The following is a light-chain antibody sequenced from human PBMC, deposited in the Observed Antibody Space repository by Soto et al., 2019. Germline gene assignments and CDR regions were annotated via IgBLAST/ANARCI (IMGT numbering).Light chain of an antibody. J-gene: IGKJ5*01. CDR3: QQYNSYSGT. V-gene: IGKV1-5*03. Sequence: DIQITQSPSSVSSSVLDRFTITCRASQTISSWLAWYQQKPGKAPKLLIYKASTLKSGVPSRFSGSGSGTEFTLTITSLQLDDFATYYCQQYNSYSGTFGQGTRLEIK. CDR1: QTISSW. CDR2: KAS.